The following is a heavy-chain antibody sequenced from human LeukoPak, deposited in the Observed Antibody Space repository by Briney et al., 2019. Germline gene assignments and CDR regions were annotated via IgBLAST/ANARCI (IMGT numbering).Heavy chain of an antibody. Sequence: GESLKISCKGSGYSSSNYWISWVRQMPGKGLEWMGRIDPSDSYTNYSPSFQGHVTISADKSISTAYLQWSSLKASDSAMYYCARLECSGGSCDPDYWGQGTLVTVSS. D-gene: IGHD2-15*01. V-gene: IGHV5-10-1*01. CDR1: GYSSSNYW. J-gene: IGHJ4*02. CDR2: IDPSDSYT. CDR3: ARLECSGGSCDPDY.